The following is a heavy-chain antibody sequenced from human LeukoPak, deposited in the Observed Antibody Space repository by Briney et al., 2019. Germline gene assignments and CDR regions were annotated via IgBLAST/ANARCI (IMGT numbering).Heavy chain of an antibody. D-gene: IGHD3-10*01. CDR2: INPNSGCT. V-gene: IGHV1-2*02. CDR3: ASDSRKSYGSGTMGY. Sequence: ASVKVSCKASGYTFTGYYMHWVRQAPGQGLEWMGWINPNSGCTNYAQKFQGRISRSRVTFISPVHMELSGLRSHDTAVYYCASDSRKSYGSGTMGYWGQGTLVTVSS. J-gene: IGHJ4*02. CDR1: GYTFTGYY.